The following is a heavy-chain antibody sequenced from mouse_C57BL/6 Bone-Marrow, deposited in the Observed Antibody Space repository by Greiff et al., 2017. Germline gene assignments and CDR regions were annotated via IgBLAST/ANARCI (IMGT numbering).Heavy chain of an antibody. Sequence: VQLQQSGTELVKPGASVKLSCKASGYTFTSYWMHWVKQRPGQGLEWIGNINPSNGGTNYNEKFKSKATLTVDKSSSTAYMQLSSLTSEDSAVYYCARGTPTIVTTYYFDYWGQGTTLTVSS. J-gene: IGHJ2*01. D-gene: IGHD2-5*01. CDR2: INPSNGGT. V-gene: IGHV1-53*01. CDR1: GYTFTSYW. CDR3: ARGTPTIVTTYYFDY.